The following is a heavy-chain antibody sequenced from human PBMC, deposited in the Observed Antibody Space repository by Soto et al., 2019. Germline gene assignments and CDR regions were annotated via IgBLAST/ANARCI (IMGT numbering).Heavy chain of an antibody. CDR1: GFTFSSFA. V-gene: IGHV3-23*01. J-gene: IGHJ4*02. D-gene: IGHD6-19*01. CDR2: ISGSASHT. CDR3: AKATYSSGWRYYFDY. Sequence: EVQLLESGGGLVQPGGSLRLSCAASGFTFSSFAMSWVRQAPGKGLEWVSAISGSASHTYYADSVKGRLTISRDDSKNTLYLQMNSLGAEDTAVYYCAKATYSSGWRYYFDYWGQGTLVTVSS.